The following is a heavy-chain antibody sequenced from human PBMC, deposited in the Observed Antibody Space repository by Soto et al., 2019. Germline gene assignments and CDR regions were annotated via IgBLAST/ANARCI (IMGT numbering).Heavy chain of an antibody. D-gene: IGHD1-26*01. CDR3: ASAGSRELNRGAFDI. Sequence: QVQLVQSGAEVKQPGSSVKVSCKASRGALSSYAITWVRQAPGQGLDWMGRVIPIYGTPNYAQKFQGRLSLTVEASKSTAYLELSGLRSEDTSVYFCASAGSRELNRGAFDIWGQGTMVTVSS. J-gene: IGHJ3*02. CDR1: RGALSSYA. CDR2: VIPIYGTP. V-gene: IGHV1-69*18.